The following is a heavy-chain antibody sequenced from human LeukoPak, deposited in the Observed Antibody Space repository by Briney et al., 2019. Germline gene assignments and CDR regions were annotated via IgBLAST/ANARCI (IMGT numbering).Heavy chain of an antibody. CDR1: GGSFSGYY. CDR3: ATADRLDYGGNDY. D-gene: IGHD4-23*01. J-gene: IGHJ4*02. V-gene: IGHV4-34*01. Sequence: SETLSLTCAVYGGSFSGYYWSWIRQPPGKGLEWIGEINHSGSTNYNPSLKSRVTISVDTSKNQFSLKLSSVTAADTAVYYCATADRLDYGGNDYWGQGTLVTVSS. CDR2: INHSGST.